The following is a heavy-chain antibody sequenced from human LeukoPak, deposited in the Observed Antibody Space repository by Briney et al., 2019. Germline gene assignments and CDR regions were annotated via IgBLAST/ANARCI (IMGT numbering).Heavy chain of an antibody. CDR3: ARTYWGGYYYYYYMDV. CDR1: GDSISSGDYY. J-gene: IGHJ6*03. Sequence: SETLSLTCTVSGDSISSGDYYWSWIRQPAGKGLEWIGRIYTSGSTNYNPSLKSRVTMSVDTSKNQFSLKLSSVTAADTAVYYCARTYWGGYYYYYYMDVWGKGTTVTISS. D-gene: IGHD7-27*01. CDR2: IYTSGST. V-gene: IGHV4-61*02.